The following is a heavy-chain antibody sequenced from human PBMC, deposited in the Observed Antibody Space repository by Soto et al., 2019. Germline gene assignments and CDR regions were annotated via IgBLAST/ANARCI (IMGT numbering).Heavy chain of an antibody. CDR1: GYTFTSYG. CDR3: ARDLGYCTNGVCYQWFDP. J-gene: IGHJ5*02. CDR2: ISAYNGNT. V-gene: IGHV1-18*04. Sequence: EASVKVSCKASGYTFTSYGISWVRQAPGQGLEWMGWISAYNGNTNYAQKLQGRVTMTTDTSTSTAYMELRSLRSDDTAVYYCARDLGYCTNGVCYQWFDPWGQGTLVTVSS. D-gene: IGHD2-8*01.